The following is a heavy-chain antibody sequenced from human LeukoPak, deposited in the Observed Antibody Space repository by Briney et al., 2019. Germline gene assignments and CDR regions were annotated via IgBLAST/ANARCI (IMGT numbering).Heavy chain of an antibody. CDR3: ARLNYYDILTGYQNWFDP. Sequence: ASVKVSCKASGYTFTSYGISWVRQAPGQGLEWMGWISAYNGNTNYAQKLQGRVTMTTDTSTSTAYMELRSLRSDDAAVYYCARLNYYDILTGYQNWFDPWGQGTLVTVSS. CDR2: ISAYNGNT. D-gene: IGHD3-9*01. CDR1: GYTFTSYG. V-gene: IGHV1-18*01. J-gene: IGHJ5*02.